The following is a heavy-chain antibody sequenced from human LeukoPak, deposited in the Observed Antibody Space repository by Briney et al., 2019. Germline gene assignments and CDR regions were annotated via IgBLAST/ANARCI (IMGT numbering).Heavy chain of an antibody. V-gene: IGHV3-7*01. Sequence: GGSLRLSCAASGFTFSSYWMSWVRQAPGKGLEWVANIKQDGSERYYVDSVKGRFTISRDNAKNSLYLQMNSLRAEDTAVYYCARENGGFEFRPVIDYWGQGTLVTVSS. CDR2: IKQDGSER. J-gene: IGHJ4*02. CDR3: ARENGGFEFRPVIDY. CDR1: GFTFSSYW. D-gene: IGHD3-9*01.